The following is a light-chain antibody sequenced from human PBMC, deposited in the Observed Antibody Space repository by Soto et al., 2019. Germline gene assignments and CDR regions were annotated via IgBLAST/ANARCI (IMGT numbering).Light chain of an antibody. V-gene: IGKV3-15*01. Sequence: EIVMTQSPATLSVSPVERATLSCRASQSVSNLAWYQQKPGQAPRLLIWGASTRSTGIPAKVNGNGSGTEFTLTVSSLQYKDFAVYYCQQCNNWPYTFGQGTTLEIK. CDR1: QSVSN. CDR2: GAS. CDR3: QQCNNWPYT. J-gene: IGKJ2*01.